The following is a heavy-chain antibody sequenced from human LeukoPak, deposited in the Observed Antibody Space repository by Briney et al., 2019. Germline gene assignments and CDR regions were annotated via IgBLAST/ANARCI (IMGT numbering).Heavy chain of an antibody. J-gene: IGHJ3*02. D-gene: IGHD3-22*01. CDR3: ARIAARAVVVIYLIHAFDI. CDR2: ITHGGDT. CDR1: GDSICSGAYY. V-gene: IGHV4-31*03. Sequence: TLSLTSTVSGDSICSGAYYWTWIRQLPGKALEWIGYITHGGDTYYNPSLMSRLSLSADTSQNQFSLRLTSVTAADTAVYYCARIAARAVVVIYLIHAFDIWGQGTMVAVSS.